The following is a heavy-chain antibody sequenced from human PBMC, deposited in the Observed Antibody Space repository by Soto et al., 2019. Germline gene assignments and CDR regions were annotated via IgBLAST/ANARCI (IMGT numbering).Heavy chain of an antibody. CDR1: GYSFTSLD. D-gene: IGHD1-26*01. Sequence: QVQLVQSGAEVREPGASVKVSCKASGYSFTSLDINWVRQTTGQGLEWMGWMQPSSGRTGYAQKFQGRVTMTRDTSINTAYTELSSLTTDDTGFYYCARGGTAGVDYWGQGTLVTVSS. CDR3: ARGGTAGVDY. J-gene: IGHJ4*02. V-gene: IGHV1-8*01. CDR2: MQPSSGRT.